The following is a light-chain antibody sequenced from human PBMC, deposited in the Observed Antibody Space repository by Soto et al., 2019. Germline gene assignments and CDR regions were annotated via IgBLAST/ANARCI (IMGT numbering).Light chain of an antibody. CDR3: SSYTSRSPLV. V-gene: IGLV2-14*03. CDR2: DVS. J-gene: IGLJ2*01. CDR1: SSDVGGYNY. Sequence: QSALTQPASVSGSPGQSITISCTGTSSDVGGYNYVSWYQQHPGKAPKLIIYDVSNRPSGVSNRFSGSKSGNTASLTISGLQAEDEADYYCSSYTSRSPLVFGGGTKLTVL.